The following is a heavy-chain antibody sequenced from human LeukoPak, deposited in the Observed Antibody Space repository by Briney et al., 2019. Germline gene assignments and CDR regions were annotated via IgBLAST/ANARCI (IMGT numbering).Heavy chain of an antibody. CDR2: IYYSGCT. D-gene: IGHD5-12*01. V-gene: IGHV4-39*01. CDR1: GGSISSSSYY. J-gene: IGHJ4*02. Sequence: PSETLSLTCTVSGGSISSSSYYWGWIRQPPGKGLEWIGSIYYSGCTYYNPSLKSRFTISVDTSKNQFSLRLTSVTAADTAVYYCARHYDSGHDWGQGNLVTVSS. CDR3: ARHYDSGHD.